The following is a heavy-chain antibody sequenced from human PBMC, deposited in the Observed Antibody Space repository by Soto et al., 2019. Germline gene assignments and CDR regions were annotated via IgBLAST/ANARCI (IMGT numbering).Heavy chain of an antibody. Sequence: PGGSLTLSCTASAFTFKDYYMTWIRQAPGKGLEWISYISNRGTYTHYADSVKGRFTISRDNAKNSVYLHMSSLSAEDTALYYCARAAGSHLYNFASWGQGTQVTVSS. D-gene: IGHD6-25*01. CDR1: AFTFKDYY. V-gene: IGHV3-11*06. J-gene: IGHJ4*02. CDR3: ARAAGSHLYNFAS. CDR2: ISNRGTYT.